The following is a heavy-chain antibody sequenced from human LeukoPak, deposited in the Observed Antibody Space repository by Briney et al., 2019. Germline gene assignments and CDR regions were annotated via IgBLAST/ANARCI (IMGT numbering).Heavy chain of an antibody. V-gene: IGHV1-24*01. Sequence: ASVKVSCKVSGYTLTELSVHWVRQAPGKGLEWMGGFDPEDGETIYAQKFQGRVTMTEDTSTDTAYMELSSLRSEDTAVYYCATYVHLYDSSGYLNWGQGTLVTVSS. J-gene: IGHJ4*02. CDR1: GYTLTELS. CDR3: ATYVHLYDSSGYLN. D-gene: IGHD3-22*01. CDR2: FDPEDGET.